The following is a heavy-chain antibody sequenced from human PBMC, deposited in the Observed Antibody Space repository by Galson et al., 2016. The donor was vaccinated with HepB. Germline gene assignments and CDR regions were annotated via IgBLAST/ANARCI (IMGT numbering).Heavy chain of an antibody. Sequence: SLRLSCAASGFTFSIYSMNWVRQAPGKGLEWVSSISSSSTYIYYADSVKGRFTVSRDNAKHSLYLQVKSLRAEDTAVYYCARGPLGNGYYFPGDYWGQGTLVTVSS. CDR3: ARGPLGNGYYFPGDY. V-gene: IGHV3-21*01. CDR1: GFTFSIYS. J-gene: IGHJ4*02. CDR2: ISSSSTYI. D-gene: IGHD3-22*01.